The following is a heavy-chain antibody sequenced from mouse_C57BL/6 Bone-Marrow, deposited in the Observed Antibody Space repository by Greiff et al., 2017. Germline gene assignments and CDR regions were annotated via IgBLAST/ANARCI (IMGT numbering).Heavy chain of an antibody. D-gene: IGHD2-4*01. CDR2: IDPSDSYT. CDR3: ARGYDYEDY. J-gene: IGHJ2*01. Sequence: VQLQQPGAELVRPGTSVKLSCKASGYTFTSYWMPWVKQRPGQGLEWIGVIDPSDSYTNYNQKFKGKATLTVDTSASTAYMQLSSLTSEDSAVYDCARGYDYEDYWGQGTTLTVSS. V-gene: IGHV1-59*01. CDR1: GYTFTSYW.